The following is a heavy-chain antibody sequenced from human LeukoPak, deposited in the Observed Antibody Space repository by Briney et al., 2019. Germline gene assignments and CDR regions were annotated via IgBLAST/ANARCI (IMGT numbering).Heavy chain of an antibody. CDR1: GYTFTGYY. J-gene: IGHJ3*02. D-gene: IGHD3-16*01. Sequence: APVKVSCKASGYTFTGYYMHWVRQAPGQGLEWMGWINPNSGGTNYAQKFQGRVTMTRDTSISTAYMELSRLRSDDTAVYYCARDYDGENAFDIWGQGTMVTVPS. CDR3: ARDYDGENAFDI. V-gene: IGHV1-2*02. CDR2: INPNSGGT.